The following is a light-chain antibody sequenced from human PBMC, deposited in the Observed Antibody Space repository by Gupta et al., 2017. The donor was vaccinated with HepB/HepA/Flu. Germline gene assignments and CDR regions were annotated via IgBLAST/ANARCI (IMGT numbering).Light chain of an antibody. CDR2: EVY. CDR1: SSEPRNYYL. CDR3: CADGGRSSWV. Sequence: QSALTQPASVSGSPGQSITISCTGTSSEPRNYYLDSWYQHFPDNAPKLIIYEVYNRPSGVTNRFSGSKSGNTASLTIYGLQAEDEDQYYCCADGGRSSWVFGEGTRLTVL. V-gene: IGLV2-23*02. J-gene: IGLJ3*02.